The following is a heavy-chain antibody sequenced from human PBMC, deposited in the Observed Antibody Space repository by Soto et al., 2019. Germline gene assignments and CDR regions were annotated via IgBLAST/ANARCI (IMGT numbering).Heavy chain of an antibody. Sequence: SETLSLTCTVSGGSISSSSYYWGWIRQPPGKGLEWIGSIYYSGSTYYNPSLKSRVTISVDTSKNQFSLKLSSVTAADTAVYYCASRGVNGYIDYWGQGTLVTVSS. V-gene: IGHV4-39*01. CDR2: IYYSGST. J-gene: IGHJ4*02. CDR1: GGSISSSSYY. CDR3: ASRGVNGYIDY. D-gene: IGHD3-10*01.